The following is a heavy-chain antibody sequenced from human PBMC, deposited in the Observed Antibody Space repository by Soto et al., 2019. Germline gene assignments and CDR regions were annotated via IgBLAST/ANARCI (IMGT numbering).Heavy chain of an antibody. CDR1: GFTFSDHY. CDR3: ASSVAAGTLVS. Sequence: EVQLVESGGDLVQPGRSLRLSCAASGFTFSDHYMDWVRQAPGKGLEWVGRTKNKANSYTTQYAASVKGRFTISRDDSRKSVYLQMNSLIIEDTAVYYCASSVAAGTLVSWGRGTLVTVSS. J-gene: IGHJ5*02. CDR2: TKNKANSYTT. D-gene: IGHD6-13*01. V-gene: IGHV3-72*01.